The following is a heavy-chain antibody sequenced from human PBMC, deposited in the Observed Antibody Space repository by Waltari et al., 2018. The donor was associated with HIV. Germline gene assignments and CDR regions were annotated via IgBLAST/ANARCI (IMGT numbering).Heavy chain of an antibody. Sequence: EVQLVESGGGSVQPGGSLRLSCAASGFTFSSSWMHWVRPAPGKGRVWVSRINSDGSSTSYADSVKGRFTISRDNAKNTVYLQMNSLRAEDTAVYYCARAGRDGKLPPDYWGQGTLVTVSS. CDR3: ARAGRDGKLPPDY. V-gene: IGHV3-74*01. J-gene: IGHJ4*02. CDR2: INSDGSST. CDR1: GFTFSSSW. D-gene: IGHD1-26*01.